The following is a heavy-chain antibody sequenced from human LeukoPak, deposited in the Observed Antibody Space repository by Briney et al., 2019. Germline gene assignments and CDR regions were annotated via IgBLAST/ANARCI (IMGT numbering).Heavy chain of an antibody. V-gene: IGHV4-39*01. CDR2: LHYSGIT. Sequence: SETLSLTCTVSGGSISGSRHFWGWIRQPPGKGLQWIGSLHYSGITYYNPSLKSRVTISVDTSKNQFSLKLSSVTAADTAVYYCAETYYDFWSGQRQPYYFDYWGQGTLVTVSS. CDR3: AETYYDFWSGQRQPYYFDY. D-gene: IGHD3-3*01. J-gene: IGHJ4*02. CDR1: GGSISGSRHF.